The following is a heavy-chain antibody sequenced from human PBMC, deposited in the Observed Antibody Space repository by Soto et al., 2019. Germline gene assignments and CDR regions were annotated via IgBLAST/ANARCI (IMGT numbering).Heavy chain of an antibody. CDR2: INGDGSST. CDR1: GFTFSNYW. Sequence: AGGSLRLSCAASGFTFSNYWMHWVRQAPGKGLVWVSRINGDGSSTTYADSVKGRFTVSRDNAKNTLFLQMNSLRAEDTAVYYCTRGYSSGYRIDYWGQGTLVTVSS. J-gene: IGHJ4*02. D-gene: IGHD5-12*01. V-gene: IGHV3-74*01. CDR3: TRGYSSGYRIDY.